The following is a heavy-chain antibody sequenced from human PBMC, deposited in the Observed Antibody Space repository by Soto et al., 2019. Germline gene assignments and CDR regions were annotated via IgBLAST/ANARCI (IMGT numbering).Heavy chain of an antibody. CDR1: GFTFSSSA. Sequence: GSLRLSCTVSGFTFSSSAMSWVRQAPGRGLEWVSGISGSGAGTYYADSVKGRFTISRDNSKNTLYLQMSGLRAEDTAVYYCAKGPTIFGAVISFDYYYGMYVWGQGTPVTVSS. D-gene: IGHD3-3*01. V-gene: IGHV3-23*01. J-gene: IGHJ6*02. CDR2: ISGSGAGT. CDR3: AKGPTIFGAVISFDYYYGMYV.